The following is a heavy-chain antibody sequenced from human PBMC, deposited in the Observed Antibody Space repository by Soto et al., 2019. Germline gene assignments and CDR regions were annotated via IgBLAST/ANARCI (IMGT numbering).Heavy chain of an antibody. J-gene: IGHJ4*02. CDR2: ISAYNGNT. D-gene: IGHD2-15*01. CDR3: ARDQRGVAGYCSGGSCKPCDY. CDR1: GYTFTSYG. Sequence: ASVKVSCKASGYTFTSYGISWVRQAPGQGLEWMGWISAYNGNTNYAQKLQGRVTMTTDTSTSTAYMELRSLRSDDTAVYYCARDQRGVAGYCSGGSCKPCDYWGQGTLVTVSS. V-gene: IGHV1-18*01.